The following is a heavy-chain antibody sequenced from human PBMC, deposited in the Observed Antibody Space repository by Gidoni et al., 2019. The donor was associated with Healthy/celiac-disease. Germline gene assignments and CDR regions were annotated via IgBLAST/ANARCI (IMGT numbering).Heavy chain of an antibody. D-gene: IGHD5-12*01. V-gene: IGHV3-11*01. Sequence: QVHLCEPGGSLVKTGGSVRLPCAASGFTLSDYYMSWIRQAPRKGLEWVSYISSRGSTIYYADSVKGRFTISRDNAKNSLYLQMNSLRAEDTAVYYCARGAIVATIRAPDYWGQGTLVTVSS. CDR2: ISSRGSTI. CDR3: ARGAIVATIRAPDY. J-gene: IGHJ4*02. CDR1: GFTLSDYY.